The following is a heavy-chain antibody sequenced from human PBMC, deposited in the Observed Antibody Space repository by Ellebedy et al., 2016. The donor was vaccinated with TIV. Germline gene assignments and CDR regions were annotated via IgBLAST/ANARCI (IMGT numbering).Heavy chain of an antibody. CDR2: INPNNGNT. CDR1: GYSFGSYG. Sequence: AASVTVSCKASGYSFGSYGISWVRQAPGQGLEWMGWINPNNGNTNYAEKGQGRVTMTRDSSTNKAYLELRSLRSDDTAVYYCTRASGVQWLSSSGDYWGQGTLVTVSS. J-gene: IGHJ4*02. V-gene: IGHV1-18*01. CDR3: TRASGVQWLSSSGDY. D-gene: IGHD3-22*01.